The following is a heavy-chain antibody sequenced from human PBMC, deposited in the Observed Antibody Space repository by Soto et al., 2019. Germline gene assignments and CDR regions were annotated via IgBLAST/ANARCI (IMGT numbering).Heavy chain of an antibody. CDR2: MYYSGST. CDR1: GGSISSGGYY. D-gene: IGHD2-15*01. V-gene: IGHV4-31*03. Sequence: QVQLQESGPGLVKPSQTLSLTCTVSGGSISSGGYYWSWIRQHPGKGLEWIGYMYYSGSTYYTPSLKSRVTISVDTSKNQFSLKLSSVTAADTAVYYCARESRVASDAFDIWGQGTMVTVSS. CDR3: ARESRVASDAFDI. J-gene: IGHJ3*02.